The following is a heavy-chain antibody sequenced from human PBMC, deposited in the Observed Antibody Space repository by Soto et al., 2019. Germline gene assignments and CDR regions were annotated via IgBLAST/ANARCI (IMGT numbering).Heavy chain of an antibody. V-gene: IGHV1-46*02. CDR3: ARNLAAGDY. D-gene: IGHD6-13*01. Sequence: QVQLVQSGAEVKKPGASGKVACKASGYTFNNSYIHWVRQAPGQGLEWMALLNPTGGSTNYAQNFQGRVTVTRDTSTSTVYMELTSLTSEDTAVYYCARNLAAGDYWGQGTLVTVSS. J-gene: IGHJ4*02. CDR1: GYTFNNSY. CDR2: LNPTGGST.